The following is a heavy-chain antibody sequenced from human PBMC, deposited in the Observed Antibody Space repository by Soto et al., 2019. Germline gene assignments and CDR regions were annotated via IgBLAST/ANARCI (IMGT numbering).Heavy chain of an antibody. Sequence: GASVKVSCKASGYTFTSYGISWVRQTPGQGLEWMGWISAYNGNTSYAQKLQGRVTMTTDTSTSTAYMELRSLRSDDTAVYYCARDIVVVPAAYYYMDVWGKGTTVTVSS. CDR1: GYTFTSYG. CDR3: ARDIVVVPAAYYYMDV. V-gene: IGHV1-18*01. J-gene: IGHJ6*03. D-gene: IGHD2-2*01. CDR2: ISAYNGNT.